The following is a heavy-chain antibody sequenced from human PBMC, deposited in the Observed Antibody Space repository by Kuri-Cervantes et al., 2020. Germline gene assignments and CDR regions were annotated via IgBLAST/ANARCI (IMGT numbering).Heavy chain of an antibody. CDR2: ISSSGSTI. D-gene: IGHD2-2*01. V-gene: IGHV3-48*04. CDR3: ASTWGYCSSTSCYARPYGMDV. J-gene: IGHJ6*02. CDR1: GFTFSSYS. Sequence: GGSLRLSCAASGFTFSSYSMNWVRQAPGKGLEWVSYISSSGSTIYYADSVKGRFTISRDNAKNSLYLQMNSLRAEDTAVYYCASTWGYCSSTSCYARPYGMDVWGQGTTVTVSS.